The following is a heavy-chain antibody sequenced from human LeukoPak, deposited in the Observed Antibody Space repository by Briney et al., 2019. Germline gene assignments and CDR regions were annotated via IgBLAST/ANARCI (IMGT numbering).Heavy chain of an antibody. CDR2: ISVYNGYT. V-gene: IGHV1-18*01. J-gene: IGHJ4*02. CDR3: ARDSGWELKHYFFNY. D-gene: IGHD1-26*01. Sequence: ASVKVSCKASGYTFTSYGINWVRQAPGQGLEWMGWISVYNGYTDYAKKFQGRVTMTTDTSTRTIYMELRSLTSDDTAVYYCARDSGWELKHYFFNYWGQGTLVPVSS. CDR1: GYTFTSYG.